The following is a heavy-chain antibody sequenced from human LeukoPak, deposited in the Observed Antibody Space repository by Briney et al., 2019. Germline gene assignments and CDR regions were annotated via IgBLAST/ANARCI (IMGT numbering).Heavy chain of an antibody. Sequence: GGSLRLSCAASGFTFSSYAMSWVRQAPGKGLEWVSVIYSGGSSYYADSVKGRFTISRDNSKNTLYLQMNSLRVEDTAVYYCAGYDILTGPRYYYYGMDVWGQGTTVTVSS. CDR2: IYSGGSS. V-gene: IGHV3-66*01. CDR1: GFTFSSYA. J-gene: IGHJ6*02. D-gene: IGHD3-9*01. CDR3: AGYDILTGPRYYYYGMDV.